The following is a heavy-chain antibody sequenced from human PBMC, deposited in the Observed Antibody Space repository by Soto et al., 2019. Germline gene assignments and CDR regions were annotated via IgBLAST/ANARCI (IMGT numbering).Heavy chain of an antibody. CDR1: GFTVSSDY. D-gene: IGHD3-3*01. V-gene: IGHV3-66*01. Sequence: EVQLVESGGDLVQPGGSLRLSCAVLGFTVSSDYMNWLRQAPGKGLEWVSVVYDDGRTYYADSVKGRFIISRDNSKNTLDLQMNSLRAEDTAVYYCARAPSHRDLHLAFEFWGRGTLVTVS. CDR2: VYDDGRT. J-gene: IGHJ4*02. CDR3: ARAPSHRDLHLAFEF.